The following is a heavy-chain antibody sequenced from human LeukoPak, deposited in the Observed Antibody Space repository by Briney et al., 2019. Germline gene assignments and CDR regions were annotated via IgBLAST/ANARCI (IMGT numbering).Heavy chain of an antibody. CDR2: INPLGSVS. Sequence: PGGSLRLSCSDSGFIFNHNWMSWVRQAPGSGLEWVAKINPLGSVSFYADSVRGRFTISRDNAKNSLFLQMSSLRAEDTALYYCATEAWYRFDYWGQGTLVTVSS. V-gene: IGHV3-7*01. J-gene: IGHJ4*02. CDR3: ATEAWYRFDY. CDR1: GFIFNHNW. D-gene: IGHD6-13*01.